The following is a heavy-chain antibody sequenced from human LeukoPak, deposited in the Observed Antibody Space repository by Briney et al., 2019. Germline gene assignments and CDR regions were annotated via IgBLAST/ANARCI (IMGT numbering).Heavy chain of an antibody. CDR3: AKDIGGYCSSTSCYYMDV. D-gene: IGHD2-2*01. J-gene: IGHJ6*03. V-gene: IGHV3-43D*03. CDR2: ISWDGGST. CDR1: GFTFGDYA. Sequence: PGGSLRLSCAASGFTFGDYAMHWVRQAPGKGLEWVSLISWDGGSTYYADSVKGRFTISRDNSKNSLYLQMNSLRAEDTALYYCAKDIGGYCSSTSCYYMDVWGKGTTVTVS.